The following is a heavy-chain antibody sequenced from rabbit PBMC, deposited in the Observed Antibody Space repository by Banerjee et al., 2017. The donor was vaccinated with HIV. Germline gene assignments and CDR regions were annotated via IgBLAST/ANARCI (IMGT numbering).Heavy chain of an antibody. D-gene: IGHD4-2*01. Sequence: EDSGGDLVKPEGSLTLTCTASGLDFSSRYWICWVRQAPGKGPEWIACIDTVSGSTYYASWAKGRFTISKPSSTTVTLQMTSLTVADTATYFCARTVSNVNDYFNLGGQGTLVTVS. CDR2: IDTVSGST. CDR1: GLDFSSRYW. CDR3: ARTVSNVNDYFNL. J-gene: IGHJ4*01. V-gene: IGHV1S45*01.